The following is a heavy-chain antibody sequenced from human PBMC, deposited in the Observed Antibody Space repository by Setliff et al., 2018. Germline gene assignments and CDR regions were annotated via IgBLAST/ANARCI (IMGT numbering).Heavy chain of an antibody. CDR1: GGSFDTYY. V-gene: IGHV4-34*01. Sequence: SETLSLTCNVYGGSFDTYYWSWIRQPPGKGLEWFGEINQSGSGDYNPSFKGRVTISVDTSKKQFSLTLTSVTAADTALYYCRQAVVGGDVFDIWGQGTVVTVSS. CDR2: INQSGSG. CDR3: RQAVVGGDVFDI. D-gene: IGHD3-3*01. J-gene: IGHJ3*02.